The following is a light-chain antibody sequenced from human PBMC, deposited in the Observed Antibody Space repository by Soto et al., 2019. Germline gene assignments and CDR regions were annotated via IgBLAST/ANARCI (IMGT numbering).Light chain of an antibody. CDR1: QSVSSSY. CDR3: QQHNQLPIT. Sequence: EIGVTQSPGTLSLSPGERATLSCVATQSVSSSYLAWYQQKPGQAPRLLIYYISTRATGIPARFSGSGSGTEFTLTINSLQSEDSAVYYCQQHNQLPITFGQGTRLEIK. V-gene: IGKV3D-15*01. J-gene: IGKJ5*01. CDR2: YIS.